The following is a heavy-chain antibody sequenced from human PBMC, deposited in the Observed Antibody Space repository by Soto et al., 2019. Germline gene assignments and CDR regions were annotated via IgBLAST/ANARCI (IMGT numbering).Heavy chain of an antibody. CDR1: GFTFSDAA. J-gene: IGHJ4*02. CDR3: TRHSVDY. Sequence: EVQLVESGGGLVQPGGSLKLSCAASGFTFSDAALHWVCQASGKGLEWVGRIRAKAYSYATAYAASVKGRFTISRDDSKNTAYLQMNSLKTEDTAVYYCTRHSVDYWGQGTLVTVSS. CDR2: IRAKAYSYAT. V-gene: IGHV3-73*01.